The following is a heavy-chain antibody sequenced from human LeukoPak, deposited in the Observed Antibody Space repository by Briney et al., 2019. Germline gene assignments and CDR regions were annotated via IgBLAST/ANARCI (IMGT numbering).Heavy chain of an antibody. CDR2: TYYRSKWYN. CDR3: AREGVGVTMAH. V-gene: IGHV6-1*01. D-gene: IGHD1-26*01. CDR1: GDXVSSKNAA. J-gene: IGHJ4*02. Sequence: SQTLSLTCAISGDXVSSKNAAWNWITQSPSRGLEWLGRTYYRSKWYNDYAVSVKGRITINADTSKNQFSLQLNSVTPEDTAVYYCAREGVGVTMAHWGQGTLVTVSS.